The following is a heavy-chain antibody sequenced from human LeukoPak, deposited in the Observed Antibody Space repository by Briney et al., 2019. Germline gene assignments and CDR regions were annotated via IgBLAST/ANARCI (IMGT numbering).Heavy chain of an antibody. D-gene: IGHD3-16*01. CDR2: INPNSGGT. J-gene: IGHJ4*02. Sequence: GASVKVSCKASGYTFTGYYMHWVRQAPGQGLEWMGWINPNSGGTNYAQKFQGRVTMTRDTSTSTVYMELSSLRSEDTAVYYCAGGNFLDYWGQGTLVTVSS. CDR3: AGGNFLDY. CDR1: GYTFTGYY. V-gene: IGHV1-2*02.